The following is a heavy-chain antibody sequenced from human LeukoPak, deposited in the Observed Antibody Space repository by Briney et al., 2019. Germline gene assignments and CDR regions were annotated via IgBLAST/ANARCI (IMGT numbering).Heavy chain of an antibody. D-gene: IGHD6-6*01. V-gene: IGHV4-34*01. Sequence: SETLSLTCAVYGGSFSGYYWSWIRQPPGKGLEWIGEINHSGNTNYNPSLKSRVTISVDTSKNQFSLKLSSVTAADTAVYYCARDGSFKFDPWGQGTLVTVSS. J-gene: IGHJ5*02. CDR1: GGSFSGYY. CDR2: INHSGNT. CDR3: ARDGSFKFDP.